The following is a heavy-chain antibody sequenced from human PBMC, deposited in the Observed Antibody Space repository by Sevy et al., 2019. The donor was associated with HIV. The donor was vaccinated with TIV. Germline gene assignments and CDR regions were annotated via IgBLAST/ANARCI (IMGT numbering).Heavy chain of an antibody. CDR2: ISTGSTYT. D-gene: IGHD6-19*01. J-gene: IGHJ4*02. V-gene: IGHV3-11*06. Sequence: GGSPRLSCAASGFSFSDYYMSWIRQAPGRGLEWISYISTGSTYTNYADSVKGRFTISRDNAKNSLYLQMNSLRAEDTAVYYCARDRVALADHYFDYWGQGTLVTVSS. CDR1: GFSFSDYY. CDR3: ARDRVALADHYFDY.